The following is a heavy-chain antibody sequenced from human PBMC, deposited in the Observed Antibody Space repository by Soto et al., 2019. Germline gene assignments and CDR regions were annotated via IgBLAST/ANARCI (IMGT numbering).Heavy chain of an antibody. CDR1: GYTFFNYG. J-gene: IGHJ3*02. CDR2: ISVLDGGT. CDR3: VRTYFHDGRLWAWTDAFDI. Sequence: QVQLVQSGPEVKKPGASVKVSCEASGYTFFNYGISWLRQAPGQGLEWLGWISVLDGGTQYPPRLHDRVTMTRDTSATTAYMELRSLRSDDTAVYYCVRTYFHDGRLWAWTDAFDIWGQGTLVTVSS. D-gene: IGHD3-22*01. V-gene: IGHV1-18*01.